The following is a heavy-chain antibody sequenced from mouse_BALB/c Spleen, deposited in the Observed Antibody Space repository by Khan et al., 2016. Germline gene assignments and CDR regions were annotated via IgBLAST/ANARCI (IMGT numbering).Heavy chain of an antibody. CDR1: GYAFTTYN. CDR3: ARCDGNYVPFAY. D-gene: IGHD2-1*01. J-gene: IGHJ3*01. CDR2: IDPYNGVS. V-gene: IGHV1S135*01. Sequence: VQLKQSGPELVKPGASVKVSCKGSGYAFTTYNMYWVKQSHGKSLEWIGYIDPYNGVSSYNQKFKDKATLTVDESSSTAYMHLNSLTSEDSAVYYCARCDGNYVPFAYWGQGTLVTVSA.